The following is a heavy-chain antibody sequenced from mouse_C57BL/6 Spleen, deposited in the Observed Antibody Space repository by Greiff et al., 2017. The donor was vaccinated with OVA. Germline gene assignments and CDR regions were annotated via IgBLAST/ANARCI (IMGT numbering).Heavy chain of an antibody. J-gene: IGHJ3*01. CDR1: GYSFTGYY. D-gene: IGHD2-3*01. Sequence: EVQLQESGPELVKPGASVKISCKASGYSFTGYYMNWVKQSPEKSLEWIGEINPSTGGTTYNQKFKAKATLTVDKSSSTAYMQLKSLTSEDSAVYYCAHDGYEGAWFAYWGQGTLVTVSA. CDR3: AHDGYEGAWFAY. V-gene: IGHV1-42*01. CDR2: INPSTGGT.